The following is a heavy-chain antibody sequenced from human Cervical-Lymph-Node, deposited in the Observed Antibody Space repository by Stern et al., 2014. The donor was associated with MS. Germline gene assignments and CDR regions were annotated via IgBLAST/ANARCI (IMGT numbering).Heavy chain of an antibody. CDR2: LNPNRDDP. Sequence: QDQLVQSGTKMQKPGASVKVSCKASGYTFTAFFIHWVRQVPGQGLEWMGRLNPNRDDPTYAQNFQDRVTLTSDTSIGTSYLELSRLTSADTAVYYCAREATRIVVGIDYWGQGTQVTVSS. CDR3: AREATRIVVGIDY. J-gene: IGHJ4*02. V-gene: IGHV1-2*06. D-gene: IGHD3-22*01. CDR1: GYTFTAFF.